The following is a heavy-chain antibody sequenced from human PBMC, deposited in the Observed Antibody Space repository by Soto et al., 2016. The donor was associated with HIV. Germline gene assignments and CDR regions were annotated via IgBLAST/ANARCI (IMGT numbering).Heavy chain of an antibody. D-gene: IGHD2-21*02. CDR3: ARGPVTALNNWFDP. J-gene: IGHJ5*02. CDR2: IYYSGST. V-gene: IGHV4-61*01. CDR1: GGSVTRSSYY. Sequence: QVQLQESGPGLVKSSETLSLTCTVSGGSVTRSSYYWSWIRQPPGKGLEWIGYIYYSGSTDYNPSLKSRVTISLDTSKNQLSLKLRSVTAADTAVYYCARGPVTALNNWFDPWGQGNPGHRLL.